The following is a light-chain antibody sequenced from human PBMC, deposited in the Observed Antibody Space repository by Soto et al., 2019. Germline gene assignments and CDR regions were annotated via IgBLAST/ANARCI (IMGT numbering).Light chain of an antibody. Sequence: DIQMTQSPSSLSASVGDRVTITCRASQGISNYLAWYQQKPGKVPKLLIYAASTLQSGVPSRFSGSGSGTDFPLTISSLQPEYVATYYCQKYNSAPPEVTFGPGTKVDIK. CDR2: AAS. CDR3: QKYNSAPPEVT. V-gene: IGKV1-27*01. J-gene: IGKJ3*01. CDR1: QGISNY.